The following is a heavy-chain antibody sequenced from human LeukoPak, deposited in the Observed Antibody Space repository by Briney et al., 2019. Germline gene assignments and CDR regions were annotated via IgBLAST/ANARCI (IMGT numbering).Heavy chain of an antibody. J-gene: IGHJ3*02. CDR2: IIPIFGTA. CDR1: GGTFSSYA. V-gene: IGHV1-69*01. CDR3: ARGYYYDSSGYDAFDI. D-gene: IGHD3-22*01. Sequence: SVNVSCTASGGTFSSYAISWVRQAPGQGLEWMGGIIPIFGTANYAQKFQGRVTITADESTSTAYMELSSLRSEDTAVYYCARGYYYDSSGYDAFDIWGQGTMVTVSS.